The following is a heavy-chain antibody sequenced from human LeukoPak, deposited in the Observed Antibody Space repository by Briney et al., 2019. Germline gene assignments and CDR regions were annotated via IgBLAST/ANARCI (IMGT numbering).Heavy chain of an antibody. J-gene: IGHJ6*02. D-gene: IGHD3-10*01. CDR2: IYYSGST. CDR1: GGSISSYY. CDR3: ARVATGSYRPAYYFYGLDV. V-gene: IGHV4-59*01. Sequence: SETLSLTCTVSGGSISSYYWSWIRQPPGKGLEWIGHIYYSGSTKYNPSLKGRVTMSVDTSRNQFALKLSSVTAADTAVYFCARVATGSYRPAYYFYGLDVWGQGTTVIVSS.